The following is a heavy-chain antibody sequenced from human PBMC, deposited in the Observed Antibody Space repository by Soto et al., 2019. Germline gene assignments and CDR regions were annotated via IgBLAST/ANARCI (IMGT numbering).Heavy chain of an antibody. D-gene: IGHD4-4*01. Sequence: LRLSCAASGLPFSSYVMSWVRPAPGKGLEWVSGISGGGSNTFYADYVKGRFTISRDNSKNTLLLQMNSLGAEDTAVYYCAKDSNKYSSSLRVRYFDYWGQGIGVTVSS. CDR3: AKDSNKYSSSLRVRYFDY. CDR2: ISGGGSNT. J-gene: IGHJ4*02. CDR1: GLPFSSYV. V-gene: IGHV3-23*01.